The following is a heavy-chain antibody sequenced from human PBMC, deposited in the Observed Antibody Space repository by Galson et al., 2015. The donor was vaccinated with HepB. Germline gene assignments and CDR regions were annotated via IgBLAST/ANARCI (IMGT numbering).Heavy chain of an antibody. CDR1: GFTVSSNY. CDR3: ARAPGGREIDY. CDR2: IYSGGTT. J-gene: IGHJ4*02. D-gene: IGHD1-26*01. Sequence: SLRLSCAASGFTVSSNYMSWVRQPPGKGLEWVSVIYSGGTTYYTGSVRGRFTVSRDNSKNTLYLQMNSLRAEDTAVYYCARAPGGREIDYWGQGTLVTVSS. V-gene: IGHV3-53*01.